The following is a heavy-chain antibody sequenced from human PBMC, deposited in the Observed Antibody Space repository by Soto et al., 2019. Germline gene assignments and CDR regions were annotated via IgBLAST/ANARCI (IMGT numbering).Heavy chain of an antibody. J-gene: IGHJ4*02. Sequence: GASVKVSCKASGCTISSYTISWVRQAPGQGLEWKEGFDPEDGETIYAQKFQGRVTMTEDTSTDTAYMELSSLRSDDTAVYFCAIARMYYDFWSGYYWCYFAYWGQGTLVTVSS. V-gene: IGHV1-24*01. CDR3: AIARMYYDFWSGYYWCYFAY. CDR2: FDPEDGET. D-gene: IGHD3-3*01. CDR1: GCTISSYT.